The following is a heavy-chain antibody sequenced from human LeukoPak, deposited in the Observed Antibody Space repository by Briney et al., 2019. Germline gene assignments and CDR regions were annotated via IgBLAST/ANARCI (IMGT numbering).Heavy chain of an antibody. CDR1: GFTFSSYW. D-gene: IGHD3-3*01. CDR3: ARHARLITTTAFDI. V-gene: IGHV3-7*01. Sequence: PGGSLRLSCAASGFTFSSYWMSWVRQAPGKGLEWVANIKQDGSEKYYVDSVKGRFTISRDNAKNSLYLQMNSLRAEDAAVYYCARHARLITTTAFDIWGQGTMVTVSS. J-gene: IGHJ3*02. CDR2: IKQDGSEK.